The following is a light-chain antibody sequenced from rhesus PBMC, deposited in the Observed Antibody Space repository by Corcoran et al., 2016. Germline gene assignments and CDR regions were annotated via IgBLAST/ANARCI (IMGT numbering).Light chain of an antibody. Sequence: DIQMSQSPSSLSASVGDRVTITCRASQGISSYLNWYQQKPGKAPKLLIYYANSLASGVPSRLSGSGSRTDFTLTLRSLQPEDFATYYCQQDNSDPRSFGQGTKVGIQ. CDR3: QQDNSDPRS. J-gene: IGKJ1*01. CDR2: YAN. V-gene: IGKV1-32*02. CDR1: QGISSY.